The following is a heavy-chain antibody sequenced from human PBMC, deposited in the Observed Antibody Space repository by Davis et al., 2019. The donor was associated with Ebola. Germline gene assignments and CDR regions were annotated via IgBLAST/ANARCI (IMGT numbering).Heavy chain of an antibody. V-gene: IGHV1-2*02. CDR2: IDPNSGGT. CDR3: ARGVRGALDY. Sequence: ASVKVSCKPSGYTFTVFYIHWVRQAPGQGLEWMGWIDPNSGGTNSSQKFQDGVTMTRDTSTNTAYMELSRLRFDDTAVYYCARGVRGALDYWGQGTLVTGSS. D-gene: IGHD3-10*01. J-gene: IGHJ4*02. CDR1: GYTFTVFY.